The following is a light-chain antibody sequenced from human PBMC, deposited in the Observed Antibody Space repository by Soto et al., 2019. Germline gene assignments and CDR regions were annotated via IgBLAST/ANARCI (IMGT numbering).Light chain of an antibody. CDR3: SSFTSSMTNF. CDR1: ISDVGGYNS. Sequence: QSALTQPASVSGSPGESITISCTGTISDVGGYNSVSWYQHHPGKAPKLILYDVRDRPSGVSYRFSGYKSGNTASLTISGLQAADEADYFCSSFTSSMTNFFGSGTKVTVL. J-gene: IGLJ1*01. V-gene: IGLV2-14*03. CDR2: DVR.